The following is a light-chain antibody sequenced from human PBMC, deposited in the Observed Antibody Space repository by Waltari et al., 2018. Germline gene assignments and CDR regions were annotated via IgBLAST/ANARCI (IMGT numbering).Light chain of an antibody. CDR3: QQYGSSPST. J-gene: IGKJ2*01. CDR1: QSVGRSY. V-gene: IGKV3-20*01. Sequence: QSPGTLSLSPGERATLSCRASQSVGRSYFAWYQQNPGQAPRLLIYGAFSRATGIPDRFRGGGSGTDFTLTISRLGPEDFAVYYCQQYGSSPSTFGQGTKVEIK. CDR2: GAF.